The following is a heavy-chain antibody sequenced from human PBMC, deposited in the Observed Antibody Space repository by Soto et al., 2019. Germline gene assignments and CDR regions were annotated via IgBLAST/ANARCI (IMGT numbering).Heavy chain of an antibody. J-gene: IGHJ4*02. CDR3: VSQRTTVPTQAYFDY. Sequence: SETLSLTCTVSGGPVTNSSYYWGWIRQSPGKGLEWIGSVYYRGRSYSKSSVKSRVTISVDTSKNRFSLSLNSVTASDTAVYFCVSQRTTVPTQAYFDYWGPGALVTVSS. D-gene: IGHD4-17*01. V-gene: IGHV4-39*01. CDR1: GGPVTNSSYY. CDR2: VYYRGRS.